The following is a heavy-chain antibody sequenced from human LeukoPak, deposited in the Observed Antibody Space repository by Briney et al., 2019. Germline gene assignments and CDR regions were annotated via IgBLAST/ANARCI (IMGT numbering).Heavy chain of an antibody. CDR1: GFTFSSYA. D-gene: IGHD3-22*01. Sequence: PGGSLRLSCAASGFTFSSYAMNWVRQAPGKGLEWVSVISAGGGSTYYADSVKGRFTISRDNSKNTLYLQMNNLRAEDTAVYYCAKGGWGNSGYPFDPWGQGTLVTVSS. J-gene: IGHJ5*02. V-gene: IGHV3-23*01. CDR3: AKGGWGNSGYPFDP. CDR2: ISAGGGST.